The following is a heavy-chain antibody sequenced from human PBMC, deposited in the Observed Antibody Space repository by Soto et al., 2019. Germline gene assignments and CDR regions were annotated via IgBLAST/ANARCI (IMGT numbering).Heavy chain of an antibody. V-gene: IGHV3-66*01. Sequence: GGSLRLSCAASGFTVSSNYMSWVRQAPGKGLEWVSVIYSGGSTYYSDSVKDRFTISRDNSKKTLYLQMNSLRAEDTAVYYCARDNYDILTGYSYYFDYWGQGTLVTVSS. CDR3: ARDNYDILTGYSYYFDY. CDR1: GFTVSSNY. J-gene: IGHJ4*02. D-gene: IGHD3-9*01. CDR2: IYSGGST.